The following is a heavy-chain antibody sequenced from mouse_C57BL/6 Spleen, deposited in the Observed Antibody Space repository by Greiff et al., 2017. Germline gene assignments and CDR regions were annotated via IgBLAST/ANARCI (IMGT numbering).Heavy chain of an antibody. CDR2: IDPETGGT. Sequence: QVQLKQSGAELVRPGASVTLSCKASGYTFTDYEMHWVKQTPVHGLEWIGAIDPETGGTAYNQKFKGKAILTADKSSSTAYMELRSLTSEDSAVYYCTRRTYDGYYYFDYWGQGTTLTVSS. CDR3: TRRTYDGYYYFDY. D-gene: IGHD2-3*01. J-gene: IGHJ2*01. CDR1: GYTFTDYE. V-gene: IGHV1-15*01.